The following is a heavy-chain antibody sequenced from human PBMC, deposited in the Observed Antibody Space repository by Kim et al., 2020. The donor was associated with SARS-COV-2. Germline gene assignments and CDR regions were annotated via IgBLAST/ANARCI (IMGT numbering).Heavy chain of an antibody. D-gene: IGHD3-10*01. V-gene: IGHV3-21*01. CDR1: GFTFSSYS. CDR2: ISSSSSYI. Sequence: GGSLRLSCAASGFTFSSYSMNWVRQAPGKGLEWVSSISSSSSYIYYADSVKGRFTISRDNAKNSLYLQMNSLRAEDTAVYYCARDAILSTGRGSGSYLDVWGQGTTVTVSS. CDR3: ARDAILSTGRGSGSYLDV. J-gene: IGHJ6*02.